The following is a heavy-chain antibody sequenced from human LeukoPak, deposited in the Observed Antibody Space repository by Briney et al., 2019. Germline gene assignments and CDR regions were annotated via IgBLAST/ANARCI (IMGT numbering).Heavy chain of an antibody. CDR2: IDPNGGRT. CDR3: MRALTISGIGPPPA. J-gene: IGHJ5*02. Sequence: GASVKVSCKASGSTFTKYIIHWVRQAPGQGFEWVGGIDPNGGRTFHVQKFQDRVTLTRDLSPTTVYMELSSLREEDTAVYYCMRALTISGIGPPPAWGQGTLLTVSS. V-gene: IGHV1-46*01. D-gene: IGHD3-3*01. CDR1: GSTFTKYI.